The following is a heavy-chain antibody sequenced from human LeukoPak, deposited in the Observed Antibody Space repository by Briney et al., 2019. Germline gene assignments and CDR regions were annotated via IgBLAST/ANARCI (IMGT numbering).Heavy chain of an antibody. CDR3: ARCGVGVAAAAANC. CDR1: GFTFSSYS. J-gene: IGHJ4*02. V-gene: IGHV3-48*04. D-gene: IGHD6-13*01. CDR2: ISSSSTI. Sequence: GGSLRLSCAASGFTFSSYSMNWVRQAPGKGLEWVSYISSSSTIYYADSVKGRFTISRDNAKNSLYLQMNSLRAEDTAVYYCARCGVGVAAAAANCWGQGTLLTVSS.